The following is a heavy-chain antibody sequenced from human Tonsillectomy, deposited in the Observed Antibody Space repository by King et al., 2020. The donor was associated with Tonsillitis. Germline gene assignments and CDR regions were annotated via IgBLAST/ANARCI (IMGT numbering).Heavy chain of an antibody. V-gene: IGHV3-53*01. CDR2: IYSGGST. J-gene: IGHJ3*02. Sequence: VQLVESGGGLIQPGGSLRLSCVASGLSVSSNYMSWIRQAPGKGLEWVSVIYSGGSTNYADSMKGRFTISRDNSKNTLYLQMNSLRAEDTAVYYCVTYYGSGTYGGFDIWGQGTMVTVSS. D-gene: IGHD3-10*01. CDR1: GLSVSSNY. CDR3: VTYYGSGTYGGFDI.